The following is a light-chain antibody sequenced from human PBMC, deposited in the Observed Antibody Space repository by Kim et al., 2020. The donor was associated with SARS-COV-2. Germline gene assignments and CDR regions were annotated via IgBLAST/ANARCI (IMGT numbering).Light chain of an antibody. Sequence: DIQMTQSPSSLSASVGDRVTITCRASQDINNYLAWSQQKPGKAPKSLIYAASNLQNGVPSKFSGSASGPNFTLTISSLQPEDFATYYCHQYNSYPWTFGQGTKVDIK. CDR2: AAS. J-gene: IGKJ1*01. CDR1: QDINNY. CDR3: HQYNSYPWT. V-gene: IGKV1-16*02.